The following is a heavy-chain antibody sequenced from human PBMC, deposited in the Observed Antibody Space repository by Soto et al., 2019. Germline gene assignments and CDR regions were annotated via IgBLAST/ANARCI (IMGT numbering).Heavy chain of an antibody. CDR2: ISGSGGST. D-gene: IGHD3-22*01. V-gene: IGHV3-23*01. Sequence: SGGSLRLSCAASGFTFSSYAMSWVRQAPGKGLEWVSAISGSGGSTYYADSVKGRFTISRDNSKNTLYLQMNSLRAEDTAVYYCAKSLIRITMIVVADYYYGMDVWGQGTTVTSP. CDR3: AKSLIRITMIVVADYYYGMDV. J-gene: IGHJ6*02. CDR1: GFTFSSYA.